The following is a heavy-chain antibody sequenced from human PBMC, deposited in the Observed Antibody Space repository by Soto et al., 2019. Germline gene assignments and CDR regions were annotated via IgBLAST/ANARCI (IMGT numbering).Heavy chain of an antibody. D-gene: IGHD2-21*02. V-gene: IGHV3-11*01. CDR2: ISSDESTV. Sequence: QVQLVESGGGLVKPGGSLRLSCVASGFTFRNYFMNWIRQAPGKGPEWLSYISSDESTVFYADSVKGRFTTSRDNAKNSVYLQMNSLRAEDTAAYYCATLTAPSDYWGQGSLVTVSS. J-gene: IGHJ4*02. CDR1: GFTFRNYF. CDR3: ATLTAPSDY.